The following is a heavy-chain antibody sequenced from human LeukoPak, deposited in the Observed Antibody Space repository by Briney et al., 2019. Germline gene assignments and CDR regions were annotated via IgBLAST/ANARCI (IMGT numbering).Heavy chain of an antibody. CDR3: ARTYGFPPYSSSWYWAHDAFDI. V-gene: IGHV1-46*01. Sequence: ASVKVSCKASGYTFTSYCMHWVRQAPGQGLEWMGIINPSGGSTSYAQKFQGRVTMTRDTSTSTVYMELSSLRSEDTAVYYCARTYGFPPYSSSWYWAHDAFDIWGQGTMVTVSS. CDR1: GYTFTSYC. CDR2: INPSGGST. D-gene: IGHD6-13*01. J-gene: IGHJ3*02.